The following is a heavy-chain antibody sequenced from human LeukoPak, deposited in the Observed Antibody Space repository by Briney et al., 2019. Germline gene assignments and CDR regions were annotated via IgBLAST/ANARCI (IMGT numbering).Heavy chain of an antibody. V-gene: IGHV4-39*01. CDR2: IYYSGST. CDR3: ARAVDIVATIDY. CDR1: GGSISSSSYY. J-gene: IGHJ4*02. D-gene: IGHD5-12*01. Sequence: SETLSLTCTVSGGSISSSSYYWGWIRQPPGKGLEWFGRIYYSGSTYYNPSLKSRVTISVDPSKNQFSLKLSSVTAADTAVYYCARAVDIVATIDYWGQGTLVTVSS.